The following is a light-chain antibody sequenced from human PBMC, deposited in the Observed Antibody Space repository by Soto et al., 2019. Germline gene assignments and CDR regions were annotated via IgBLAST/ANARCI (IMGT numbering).Light chain of an antibody. V-gene: IGLV4-69*01. CDR2: LNSDGTY. CDR3: QTWGTGIVV. CDR1: SGHTYYA. J-gene: IGLJ2*01. Sequence: QPVLTQSPSASASLGASVKLTCTLSSGHTYYAIAWHQQQPEKGPRYLLKLNSDGTYSNGDGIPDRFSGSSSGAERYLTISSLQSEDEADYYCQTWGTGIVVFGGGTKVTVL.